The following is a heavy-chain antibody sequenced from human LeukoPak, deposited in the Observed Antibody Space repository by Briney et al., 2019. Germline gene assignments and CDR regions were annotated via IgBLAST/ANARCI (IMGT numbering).Heavy chain of an antibody. Sequence: ASVKVSCKASGYSFTSYGLTWVRQAPGQGFEWMGWISPNRGNTNYAQKLQGRVTMTTDTSTSTAYMELRSLRFDDTAVYYCAGVVVGVAANCFDPWGQGTPVTVSS. J-gene: IGHJ5*02. V-gene: IGHV1-18*01. CDR3: AGVVVGVAANCFDP. CDR2: ISPNRGNT. D-gene: IGHD2-15*01. CDR1: GYSFTSYG.